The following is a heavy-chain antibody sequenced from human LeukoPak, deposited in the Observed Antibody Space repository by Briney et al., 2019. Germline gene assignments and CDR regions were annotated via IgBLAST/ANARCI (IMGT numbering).Heavy chain of an antibody. D-gene: IGHD3-3*01. CDR2: INHSGIT. V-gene: IGHV4-34*01. CDR3: ARGVVGVIEVRVYYVDY. Sequence: SETLSLTCAVYGGSFSGYYWSWIRQPPGKGLEWIGEINHSGITNYNPSLKSRVTMSLDTSKSQFSLKLSSVTAADTALYYCARGVVGVIEVRVYYVDYWGQGTLVIVSS. J-gene: IGHJ4*02. CDR1: GGSFSGYY.